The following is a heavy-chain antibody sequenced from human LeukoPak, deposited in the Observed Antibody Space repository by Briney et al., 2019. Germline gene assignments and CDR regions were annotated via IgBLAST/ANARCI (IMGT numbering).Heavy chain of an antibody. D-gene: IGHD3-22*01. CDR1: GFTFSSYG. J-gene: IGHJ3*02. Sequence: GGSLRLSCAASGFTFSSYGMHWVRQAPGKGLEWVAFIRYDGSNKYYADSVKGRFTISRDNSKNTLYLQMNSLRAEDTAVYYCAKDAQYYYDSSGAFDIWGQGTMVTVSS. CDR2: IRYDGSNK. CDR3: AKDAQYYYDSSGAFDI. V-gene: IGHV3-30*02.